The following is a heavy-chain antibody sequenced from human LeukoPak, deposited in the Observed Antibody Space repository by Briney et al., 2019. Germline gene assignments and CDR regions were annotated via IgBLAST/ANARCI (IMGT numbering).Heavy chain of an antibody. CDR2: IRYDGSNK. D-gene: IGHD3-9*01. J-gene: IGHJ4*02. V-gene: IGHV3-30*02. CDR1: GFTFGSYG. CDR3: AKNPDGDILTGYYISSLYYFDY. Sequence: GGSLRLSCAASGFTFGSYGMHWVRQAPGKGLEWVAFIRYDGSNKYYADSVKGRFTISRDNSKNTLYLQMNSLRAEDTAVYYCAKNPDGDILTGYYISSLYYFDYWGQGTLVTVSS.